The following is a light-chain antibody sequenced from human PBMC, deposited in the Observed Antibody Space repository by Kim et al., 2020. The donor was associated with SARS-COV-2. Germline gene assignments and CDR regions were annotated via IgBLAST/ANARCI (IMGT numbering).Light chain of an antibody. J-gene: IGKJ2*01. CDR3: MQSKQLRT. CDR1: QSLLHTDGKTY. CDR2: ELF. V-gene: IGKV2D-29*02. Sequence: EIVLTQTPLSLSVPPGQPASISCKSRQSLLHTDGKTYLYWFLQKPGQSPQLLIYELFNRFSGVPDRFSGSGSGTDFTLKISRVEADDVGVYYCMQSKQLRTFGQGTKLEIK.